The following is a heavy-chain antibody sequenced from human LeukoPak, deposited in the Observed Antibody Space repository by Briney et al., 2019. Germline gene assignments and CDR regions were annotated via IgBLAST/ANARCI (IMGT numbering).Heavy chain of an antibody. J-gene: IGHJ4*02. CDR3: ARDQMNIAAAGAYFDY. D-gene: IGHD6-13*01. CDR2: IGAYNGNT. V-gene: IGHV1-18*01. CDR1: GYTFTSFG. Sequence: ASVKVSCKASGYTFTSFGISWVRQAPGQGLEWMGWIGAYNGNTKYGQKLQGRVTMTTETSTSTAYMELRSLRSDDAAVYYCARDQMNIAAAGAYFDYWGQGTLVTVSS.